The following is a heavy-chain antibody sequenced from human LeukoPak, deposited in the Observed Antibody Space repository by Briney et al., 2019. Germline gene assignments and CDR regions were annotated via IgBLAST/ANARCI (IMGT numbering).Heavy chain of an antibody. CDR1: GFTFDDYA. Sequence: PGGSLRLSCAASGFTFDDYAMHWVRQAPGEGVEWVSGISWNSGSIGYADSVKGRFTISRDNAKNSLYLQMNSLRAEDTALYYCAKDIGTVDYVWGSYRYFPIAFDYWGQGALVTVSS. CDR3: AKDIGTVDYVWGSYRYFPIAFDY. V-gene: IGHV3-9*01. CDR2: ISWNSGSI. J-gene: IGHJ4*02. D-gene: IGHD3-16*02.